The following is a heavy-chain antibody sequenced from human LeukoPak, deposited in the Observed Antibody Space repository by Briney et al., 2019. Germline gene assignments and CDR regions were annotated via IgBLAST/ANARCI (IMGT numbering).Heavy chain of an antibody. CDR1: GYRFSNYG. CDR2: ISAYDGDT. J-gene: IGHJ4*02. V-gene: IGHV1-18*01. D-gene: IGHD6-19*01. CDR3: ARVGSPDSENSGWKLFFDY. Sequence: ASVRVSCKPSGYRFSNYGLTWVREGPGQGLECMGWISAYDGDTNYAQNFQGRLTMTTDTSTNTAYMELRSLRSDDTAVYYCARVGSPDSENSGWKLFFDYWGQGTLVTVSS.